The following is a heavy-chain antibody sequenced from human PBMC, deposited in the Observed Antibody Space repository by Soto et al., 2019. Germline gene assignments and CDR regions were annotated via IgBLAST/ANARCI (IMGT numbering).Heavy chain of an antibody. J-gene: IGHJ6*02. D-gene: IGHD6-13*01. CDR2: TIPIFGTA. V-gene: IGHV1-69*01. CDR1: GGTFSSYA. CDR3: ARGPGSSSPNYYYGMDV. Sequence: QVQLVQSGAEVKKPGSSVKVSCKASGGTFSSYAISWVRQAPGQGLEWMGGTIPIFGTANYAQKFQGRVTITADESTSTAYMELSSLRSEDTAVYYCARGPGSSSPNYYYGMDVWGQGTTVTVAS.